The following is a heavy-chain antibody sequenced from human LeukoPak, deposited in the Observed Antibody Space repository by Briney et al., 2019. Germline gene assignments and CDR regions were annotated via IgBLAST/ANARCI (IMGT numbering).Heavy chain of an antibody. CDR2: INTNTGNP. CDR3: ARELSSYYYDSSGFKHPVTPDY. J-gene: IGHJ4*02. CDR1: GYTFTSYA. D-gene: IGHD3-22*01. V-gene: IGHV7-4-1*02. Sequence: ASVKVSCKASGYTFTSYAMNWVRQAPGQGLEWMGWINTNTGNPTYAQGFTGRFVFSLDTSVSTAYLQISSLKAEDTAVYYCARELSSYYYDSSGFKHPVTPDYWGQGTLVTVSS.